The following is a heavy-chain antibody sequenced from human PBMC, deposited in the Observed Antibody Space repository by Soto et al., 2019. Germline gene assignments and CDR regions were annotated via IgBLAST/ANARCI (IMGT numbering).Heavy chain of an antibody. Sequence: SQTLSLTCAISGDSVSSNSAAWNWIRQSPSRGLEWLGRTYYRSKWYNDYAVSVKSRITINPDTSKNQFSLQLNSVTPEDTAVYYCARATGYSSSWLKGAYYYYMDVWGKGTTVTVSS. V-gene: IGHV6-1*01. D-gene: IGHD6-13*01. CDR2: TYYRSKWYN. CDR1: GDSVSSNSAA. J-gene: IGHJ6*03. CDR3: ARATGYSSSWLKGAYYYYMDV.